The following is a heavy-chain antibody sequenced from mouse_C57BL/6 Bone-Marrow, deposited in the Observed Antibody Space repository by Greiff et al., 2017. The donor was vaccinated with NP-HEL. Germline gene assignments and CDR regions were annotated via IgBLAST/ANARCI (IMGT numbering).Heavy chain of an antibody. CDR2: IDPENGDT. Sequence: VQLKESGAELVRPGASVKLSCTASGFNIKDDYMHWVKQRPEQGLEWIGWIDPENGDTEYASKFQGKATITADTSSNTAYLQLSSLTSDDTAVYYCTTIYGAYWGQGNLVTVSA. CDR3: TTIYGAY. V-gene: IGHV14-4*01. CDR1: GFNIKDDY. J-gene: IGHJ3*01. D-gene: IGHD1-1*01.